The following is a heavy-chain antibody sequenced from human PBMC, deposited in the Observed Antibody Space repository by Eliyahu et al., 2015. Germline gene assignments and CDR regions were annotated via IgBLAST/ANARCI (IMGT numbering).Heavy chain of an antibody. CDR3: AKGPNSSGWYEPFDY. CDR2: ISWNSGSI. D-gene: IGHD6-19*01. CDR1: GFTFDDYA. Sequence: EVQLVESGGGLVQPGRSLRLSCAASGFTFDDYAMHWVRQAPGKGLEWVSGISWNSGSIGYADSVKGRFTISRDNAKNSLYLQMNSLRAEDTALYYCAKGPNSSGWYEPFDYWGQGTLVTVSS. V-gene: IGHV3-9*01. J-gene: IGHJ4*02.